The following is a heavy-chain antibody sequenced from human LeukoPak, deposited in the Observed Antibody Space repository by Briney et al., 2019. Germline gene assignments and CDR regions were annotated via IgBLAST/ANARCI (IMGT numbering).Heavy chain of an antibody. CDR2: IRSEGNGATT. V-gene: IGHV3-49*03. CDR3: SRGRVTTDY. J-gene: IGHJ4*02. Sequence: GGSLRLSCAASGFTFDDYALSWFRQAPGKGLEWIGFIRSEGNGATTQYAASVKGRFVISKDDSKTIGYLQMNGLRSEDTAVYYCSRGRVTTDYWGQGTLVTVSS. CDR1: GFTFDDYA. D-gene: IGHD2-21*02.